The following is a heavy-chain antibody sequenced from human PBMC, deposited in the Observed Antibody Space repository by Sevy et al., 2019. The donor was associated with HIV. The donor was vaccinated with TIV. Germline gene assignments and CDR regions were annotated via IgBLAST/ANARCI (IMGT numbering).Heavy chain of an antibody. CDR1: GFTFGNYW. J-gene: IGHJ3*02. D-gene: IGHD3-10*01. Sequence: LSLTCAASGFTFGNYWMHWVRQAPGKGLVWISRINNDGSNTNYADSVKGRFTTSRDNAKNTLYLQMNSLRAEDTAVYYCGREMISMVPGVPDAFDIWGQGTMVTVSS. V-gene: IGHV3-74*01. CDR2: INNDGSNT. CDR3: GREMISMVPGVPDAFDI.